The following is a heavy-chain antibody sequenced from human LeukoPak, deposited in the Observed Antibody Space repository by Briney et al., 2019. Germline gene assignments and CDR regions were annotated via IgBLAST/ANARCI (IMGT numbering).Heavy chain of an antibody. J-gene: IGHJ4*02. CDR3: AGSLSDIVVVPAARGASGFDY. CDR2: ISSSSSTI. CDR1: GFTVSSYS. V-gene: IGHV3-48*01. Sequence: GPLRLSCAASGFTVSSYSMNWVRQAPGKGLEWVSYISSSSSTIYYADSVKGRFTISRDNAKNSLYLQMNSLRAEDTAVYYCAGSLSDIVVVPAARGASGFDYWGQGTLVTVSS. D-gene: IGHD2-2*01.